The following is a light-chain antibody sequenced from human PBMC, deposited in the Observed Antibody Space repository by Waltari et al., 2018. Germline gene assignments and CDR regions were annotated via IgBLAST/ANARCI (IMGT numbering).Light chain of an antibody. CDR3: TSYAGSNNLP. V-gene: IGLV2-8*01. CDR1: SSDVGGYDL. CDR2: EVN. Sequence: QSALTQPPSASGSLGQSVAISCTGTSSDVGGYDLVSCYQQHPGKAPKPILFEVNKRPSGVPGRFSGSKAGNTASLTVSGLQAEDEADYYCTSYAGSNNLPFGGGTKLTVL. J-gene: IGLJ2*01.